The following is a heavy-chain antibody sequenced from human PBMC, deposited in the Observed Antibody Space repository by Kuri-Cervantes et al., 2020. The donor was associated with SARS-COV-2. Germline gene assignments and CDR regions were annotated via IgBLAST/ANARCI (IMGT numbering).Heavy chain of an antibody. V-gene: IGHV4-59*08. D-gene: IGHD2-2*01. CDR2: ISYSGNT. J-gene: IGHJ4*02. CDR1: GGSISTYY. CDR3: ARTYIVVVPAATFDY. Sequence: SETLSLTCTASGGSISTYYWGWIRQPPGKGLEWIGYISYSGNTNYNPSLNSRVTISLGTSNNQFSLRLTSVTAADTALYYCARTYIVVVPAATFDYWGQGTLVTVSS.